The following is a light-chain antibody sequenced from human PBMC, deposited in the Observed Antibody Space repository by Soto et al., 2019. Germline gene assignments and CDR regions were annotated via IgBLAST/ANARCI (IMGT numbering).Light chain of an antibody. J-gene: IGLJ1*01. CDR3: CSYAGNSRT. Sequence: LTQPASVPGSPGQSITISCTGSTSDVGSYNLVSWYQHHPGKVPKVIIYEATKRPSGVSSRFSGSKSPNAASLTISGLQAEDEADYYCCSYAGNSRTFGSGTKVTVL. CDR1: TSDVGSYNL. CDR2: EAT. V-gene: IGLV2-23*01.